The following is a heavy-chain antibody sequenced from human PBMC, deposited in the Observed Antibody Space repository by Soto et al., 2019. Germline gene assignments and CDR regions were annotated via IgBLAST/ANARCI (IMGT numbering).Heavy chain of an antibody. V-gene: IGHV3-23*01. CDR1: GFTFSDYV. Sequence: EGSLRLSCAASGFTFSDYVMSWVRQAPGTGLEWVSGISASGVSSYDVDSVRGRFTISRDNSKNTLFLQMNSLTDEDTAVYYWEKGGDYWSGFSPDWGQGTRVTVSS. CDR2: ISASGVSS. D-gene: IGHD3-3*01. CDR3: EKGGDYWSGFSPD. J-gene: IGHJ4*02.